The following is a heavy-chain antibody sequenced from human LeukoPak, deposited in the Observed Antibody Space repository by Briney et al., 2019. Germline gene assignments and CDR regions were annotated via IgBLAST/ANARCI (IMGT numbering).Heavy chain of an antibody. V-gene: IGHV5-51*01. CDR1: GYAFTSYS. D-gene: IGHD4-17*01. J-gene: IGHJ4*02. CDR3: ARHTTTVTPRAFDY. Sequence: GESLKISCKASGYAFTSYSIGWVRQPPGKGLKWMGIIYPHDSETRYSPSFQGQVIISADRSINTAYLQWSSLKASDTAMYYCARHTTTVTPRAFDYWGQGTLVTVSS. CDR2: IYPHDSET.